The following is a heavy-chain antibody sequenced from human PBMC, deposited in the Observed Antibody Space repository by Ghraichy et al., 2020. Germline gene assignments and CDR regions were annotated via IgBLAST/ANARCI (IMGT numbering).Heavy chain of an antibody. CDR3: GRPFCSGGSCDHFDF. CDR2: LYYSGTT. J-gene: IGHJ4*02. D-gene: IGHD2-15*01. CDR1: GVSISSTNYY. V-gene: IGHV4-39*01. Sequence: SETLSLTCTVSGVSISSTNYYWGWLRQPPGKGLEWIATLYYSGTTYYNPSLKSRVTISIDTSKNQFSLNLSSVTAADTAVYYCGRPFCSGGSCDHFDFWGQGTLVTVSS.